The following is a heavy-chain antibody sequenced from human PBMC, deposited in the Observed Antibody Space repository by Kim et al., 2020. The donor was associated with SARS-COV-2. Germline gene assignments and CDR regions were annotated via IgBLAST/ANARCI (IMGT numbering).Heavy chain of an antibody. Sequence: SVKGRFTISRDNAKNSLCLRMNSLRAEDTAVYYCARPSGYYYGSGYFFDYWGQGTLVTVSS. CDR3: ARPSGYYYGSGYFFDY. V-gene: IGHV3-11*06. J-gene: IGHJ4*02. D-gene: IGHD3-10*01.